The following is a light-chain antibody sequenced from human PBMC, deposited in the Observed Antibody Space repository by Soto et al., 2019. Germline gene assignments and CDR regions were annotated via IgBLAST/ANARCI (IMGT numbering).Light chain of an antibody. V-gene: IGLV1-51*01. Sequence: QSVLTPPPSVSAAPGQEVTISCSGSSSNIGSNYVSWYQHLPGAAPKLLIYDNTKRPSGIPDRFSGSKSGTSATLGITGLQTGDEADYYCGTWDSSLSAGVFGTGTKVTVL. J-gene: IGLJ1*01. CDR1: SSNIGSNY. CDR2: DNT. CDR3: GTWDSSLSAGV.